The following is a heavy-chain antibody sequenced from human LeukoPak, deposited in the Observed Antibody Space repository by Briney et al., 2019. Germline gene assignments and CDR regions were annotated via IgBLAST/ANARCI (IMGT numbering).Heavy chain of an antibody. V-gene: IGHV3-7*01. CDR2: INQDGSEK. CDR1: GFTFSNFW. J-gene: IGHJ4*02. Sequence: GGSLRLSCAASGFTFSNFWMSWVRQAPGKGLEWVAKINQDGSEKYDVDSVKGRFTISRDNARNLLYLYMNSLRTDGTAVYYCARLYYDDGSGYRHFDYWGQGTLVPVSS. D-gene: IGHD3-22*01. CDR3: ARLYYDDGSGYRHFDY.